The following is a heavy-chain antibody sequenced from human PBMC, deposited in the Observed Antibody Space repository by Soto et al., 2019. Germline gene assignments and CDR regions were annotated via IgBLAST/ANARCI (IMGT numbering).Heavy chain of an antibody. V-gene: IGHV4-34*01. CDR3: ARAAPRYCSGGTCSSGRDS. J-gene: IGHJ1*01. CDR2: INHSGST. D-gene: IGHD2-15*01. Sequence: SETLSLTCAVYGGAFRGYYWSWTRQPPGKGLEWIGEINHSGSTNYNPSLKSRVTISVDTSKNQFSLKLSSVTAADTAVYYCARAAPRYCSGGTCSSGRDSWAQGTPLPVSS. CDR1: GGAFRGYY.